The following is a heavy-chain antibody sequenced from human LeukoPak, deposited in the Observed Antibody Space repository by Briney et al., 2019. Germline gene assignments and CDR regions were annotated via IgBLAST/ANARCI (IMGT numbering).Heavy chain of an antibody. CDR2: ISAYNGKT. Sequence: ASVKVSCKASGYTFTSYGISWVRQAPGQGLEWMGWISAYNGKTNYAQKLQGRVTITTDTSTRTASMELRSLRSDETAVYYCARDVWFGERNFDYWGQGTLVTVSS. V-gene: IGHV1-18*01. CDR3: ARDVWFGERNFDY. CDR1: GYTFTSYG. D-gene: IGHD3-10*01. J-gene: IGHJ4*02.